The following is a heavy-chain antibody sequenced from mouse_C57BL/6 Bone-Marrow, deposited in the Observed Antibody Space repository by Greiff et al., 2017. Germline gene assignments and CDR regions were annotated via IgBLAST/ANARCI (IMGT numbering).Heavy chain of an antibody. CDR2: ISYDGSN. CDR3: ARGAVYTAMDY. Sequence: EVKLMESGPGLVKPSQSLSLTCSVTGYSITSGYYWNWIRQFPGNKLEWMGYISYDGSNNYNPSLKNRISITRDTSKNQFFLKLNSVTTEDTATYYCARGAVYTAMDYWCQGTSVTVSS. J-gene: IGHJ4*01. D-gene: IGHD2-1*01. V-gene: IGHV3-6*01. CDR1: GYSITSGYY.